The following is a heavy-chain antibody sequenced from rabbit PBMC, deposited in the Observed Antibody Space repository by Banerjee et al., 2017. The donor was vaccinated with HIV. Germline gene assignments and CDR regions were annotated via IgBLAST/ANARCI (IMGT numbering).Heavy chain of an antibody. J-gene: IGHJ4*01. Sequence: QEQLEESGGGLFQPGGSLALTCTASGFSFNNIYWICWVRLAPGKGLEWIACIDAGNSGDTYYATWAKGRFTISRTSSTTVALQMTSLTAADTATYFCARDLAGVIGWNFDLWGPGTLVTVS. V-gene: IGHV1S45*01. CDR3: ARDLAGVIGWNFDL. D-gene: IGHD4-1*01. CDR1: GFSFNNIYW. CDR2: IDAGNSGDT.